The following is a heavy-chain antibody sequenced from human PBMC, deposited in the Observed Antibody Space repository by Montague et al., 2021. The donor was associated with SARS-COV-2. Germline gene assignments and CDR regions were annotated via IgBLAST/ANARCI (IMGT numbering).Heavy chain of an antibody. J-gene: IGHJ4*02. D-gene: IGHD5-18*01. CDR2: IYYTGST. Sequence: SETLSLTCSVSGVSVNNYYWAWIRQTPEKGLEWIGYIYYTGSTNYNPSLRNRITISIDTSANQFSLKLSSVTAADTAVYYCVIQLWLRGYFDYWGQGTLVTVSS. V-gene: IGHV4-59*08. CDR3: VIQLWLRGYFDY. CDR1: GVSVNNYY.